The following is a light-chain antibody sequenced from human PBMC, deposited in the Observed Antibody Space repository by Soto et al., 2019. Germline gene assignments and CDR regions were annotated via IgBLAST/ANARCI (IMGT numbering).Light chain of an antibody. J-gene: IGKJ5*01. CDR2: DAS. V-gene: IGKV3-11*01. CDR1: QSVSSY. Sequence: EIVLTQSPATLSLSPGERATLSCRASQSVSSYLAWYQHKPGQAPRLLIYDASNRATVIPSRFSGSGSGTDFTLTISSLEPEDFAVYYCQQRSYLVTFGQGTRLEIK. CDR3: QQRSYLVT.